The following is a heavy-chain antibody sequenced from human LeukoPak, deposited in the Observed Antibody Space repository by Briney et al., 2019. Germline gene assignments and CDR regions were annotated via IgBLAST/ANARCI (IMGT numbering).Heavy chain of an antibody. CDR1: GFTFSSYA. J-gene: IGHJ5*02. Sequence: GGSLRLSCAASGFTFSSYAMHWVRQAPGKGLGWVAVISYDGSNKYYADSVKGRFTISRDNSKNTLYLQMNSLRAEDTAVYYCARDRQRGIAAAGTRFDPWGQGTLVTVSS. CDR2: ISYDGSNK. D-gene: IGHD6-13*01. V-gene: IGHV3-30*01. CDR3: ARDRQRGIAAAGTRFDP.